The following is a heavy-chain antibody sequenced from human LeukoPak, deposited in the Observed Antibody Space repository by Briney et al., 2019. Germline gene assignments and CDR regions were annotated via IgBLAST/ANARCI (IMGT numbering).Heavy chain of an antibody. Sequence: PGGSLRLSCSASGFTFNTYAMHWVRQAPGKGLEYVSGISTSGHIHYADSVKGRFTISRDNSQNTLYLQMGSLRPEDTAVYYCVKDRVNGDGLWASPFDYWGQGTLVTVSS. CDR1: GFTFNTYA. D-gene: IGHD4-17*01. V-gene: IGHV3-64D*06. CDR3: VKDRVNGDGLWASPFDY. CDR2: ISTSGHI. J-gene: IGHJ4*02.